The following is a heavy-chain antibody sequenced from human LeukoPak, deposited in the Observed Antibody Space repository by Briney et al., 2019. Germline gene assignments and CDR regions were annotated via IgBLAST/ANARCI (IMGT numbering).Heavy chain of an antibody. J-gene: IGHJ4*02. CDR3: AREYTTSSTSFDY. D-gene: IGHD6-6*01. CDR2: INHSGST. V-gene: IGHV4-34*01. CDR1: GGSFSGHY. Sequence: SETLSLTCAVYGGSFSGHYWSWIRQSPGKGLEWIGEINHSGSTNYNPSRKSRVTISRDTSKIQFSLKLSSVTAADTAVYYCAREYTTSSTSFDYWGQGTLVTVSS.